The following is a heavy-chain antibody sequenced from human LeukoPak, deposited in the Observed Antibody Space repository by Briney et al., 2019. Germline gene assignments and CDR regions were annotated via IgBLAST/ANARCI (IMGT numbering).Heavy chain of an antibody. D-gene: IGHD3-10*01. CDR3: ARMGPPLRGVRYYYYMDV. CDR2: ICYSGST. Sequence: SETLSLTRNVSGGSISSYYWSWIRQPPGKGLEWIGYICYSGSTNYNPSLKSRVTISVDTSKNQFSLKLTSVTAADTAVYYCARMGPPLRGVRYYYYMDVWGKGTTVTVSS. CDR1: GGSISSYY. J-gene: IGHJ6*03. V-gene: IGHV4-59*01.